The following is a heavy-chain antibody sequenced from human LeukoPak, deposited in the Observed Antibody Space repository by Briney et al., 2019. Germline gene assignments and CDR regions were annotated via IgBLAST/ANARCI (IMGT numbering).Heavy chain of an antibody. CDR3: AREAGDVDFDY. CDR2: INSDGSST. Sequence: GGSLRLSCAASGFTFSSYWMHWVRQAPGKGLMWVSRINSDGSSTSYADSVKGRFTISRDNAKNTLYLQMNSLRAEDTAVYYCAREAGDVDFDYWGQGTLVTVSS. D-gene: IGHD6-19*01. CDR1: GFTFSSYW. V-gene: IGHV3-74*01. J-gene: IGHJ4*02.